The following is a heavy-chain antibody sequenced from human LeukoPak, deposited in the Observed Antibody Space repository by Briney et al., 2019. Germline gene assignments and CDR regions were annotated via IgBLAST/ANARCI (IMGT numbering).Heavy chain of an antibody. J-gene: IGHJ4*02. Sequence: GGSLRLSCAASGFTFNTYGMNWVRQAPGKGLEWVSIISSSGSDTYYADSVKGRFTIARDNPQNTLYLQMNILRADDTAIYYCARQGEGTTDYWGQGTLVTVSS. CDR1: GFTFNTYG. V-gene: IGHV3-23*01. CDR3: ARQGEGTTDY. CDR2: ISSSGSDT. D-gene: IGHD2/OR15-2a*01.